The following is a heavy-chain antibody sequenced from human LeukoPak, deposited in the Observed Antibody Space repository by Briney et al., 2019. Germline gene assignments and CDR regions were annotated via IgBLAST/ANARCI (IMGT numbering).Heavy chain of an antibody. V-gene: IGHV3-48*03. CDR2: ISSSGSTI. J-gene: IGHJ4*02. CDR1: GFTFSSYE. D-gene: IGHD5-12*01. Sequence: GGSLRLSCAASGFTFSSYEMNWVRQDPGKGLGWVSYISSSGSTIYYAASVKGRFTISRDNAKNSLYLQMNSLRAEDTAVYYCARDHPRRGYSGYGIDYWGQGTLVTVSS. CDR3: ARDHPRRGYSGYGIDY.